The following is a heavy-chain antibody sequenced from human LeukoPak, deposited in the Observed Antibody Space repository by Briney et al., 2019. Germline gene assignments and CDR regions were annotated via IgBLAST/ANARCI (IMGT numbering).Heavy chain of an antibody. J-gene: IGHJ4*02. CDR1: GYSFSSYY. CDR2: ISAYNGNT. V-gene: IGHV1-18*04. D-gene: IGHD6-19*01. Sequence: ASVKVSCKASGYSFSSYYMIWVRQAPGQGLEWMGWISAYNGNTNYAQKLQGRVTMTTDTSTSTAYMELRSLRSDDTAVYYCARSGYSSGWYRVDFDYWGQGTLVTVSS. CDR3: ARSGYSSGWYRVDFDY.